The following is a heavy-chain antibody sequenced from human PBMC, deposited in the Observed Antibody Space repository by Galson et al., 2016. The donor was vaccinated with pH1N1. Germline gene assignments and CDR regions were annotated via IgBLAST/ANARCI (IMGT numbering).Heavy chain of an antibody. CDR2: IIPIFGTS. Sequence: SVKVSCMASGGIFSSYAVSWVRQAPGRGLKWMGGIIPIFGTSNYAQKFQGRVTITADESTSTAYLELSSLSSEDTAVYYCARAPDRGEGALSYYYGLDVWGQGTTVIVSS. CDR3: ARAPDRGEGALSYYYGLDV. J-gene: IGHJ6*02. CDR1: GGIFSSYA. V-gene: IGHV1-69*13. D-gene: IGHD3-10*01.